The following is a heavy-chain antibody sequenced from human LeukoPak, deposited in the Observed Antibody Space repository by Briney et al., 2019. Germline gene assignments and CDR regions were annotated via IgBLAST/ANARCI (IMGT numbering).Heavy chain of an antibody. Sequence: ASVKVSCKASGYTFTGYYMHWVRQAPGQGLEWMGWINPNSGGTNYAQKFQGRVTMTRDTSISTAYMELSRLGSDDTAVYYCARSISGYYPSSFDYWGQGTLVTVSS. CDR3: ARSISGYYPSSFDY. D-gene: IGHD3-22*01. V-gene: IGHV1-2*02. CDR1: GYTFTGYY. CDR2: INPNSGGT. J-gene: IGHJ4*02.